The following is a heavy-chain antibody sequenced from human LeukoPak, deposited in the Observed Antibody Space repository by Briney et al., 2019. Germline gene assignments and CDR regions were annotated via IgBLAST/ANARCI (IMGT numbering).Heavy chain of an antibody. D-gene: IGHD3-9*01. Sequence: PGRSLRLSCAASGFTFSSYAMHWVRQAPGKGLEWVAVISYDGSNKYYADSVKGRFTISRDNSKNTLYLQMNSLRSDDTAVYYCARRLTGYYSSFDHWGQGTLVTVSS. CDR1: GFTFSSYA. V-gene: IGHV3-30-3*01. CDR2: ISYDGSNK. CDR3: ARRLTGYYSSFDH. J-gene: IGHJ4*02.